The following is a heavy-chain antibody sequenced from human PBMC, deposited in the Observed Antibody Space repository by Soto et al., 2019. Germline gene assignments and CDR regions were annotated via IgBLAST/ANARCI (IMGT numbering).Heavy chain of an antibody. Sequence: QITLKESGPTLVKPTQTLTLTCTFSGFSLSTSGVDVGWIRQPPGKALEWLALIYWDDDKRYKPSLKSRLTITKGASRNQVVLTITIMDPLDTATYYCAHRRPYSNSPEYFFDYWGQGTLVTVSS. CDR3: AHRRPYSNSPEYFFDY. J-gene: IGHJ4*02. CDR2: IYWDDDK. CDR1: GFSLSTSGVD. V-gene: IGHV2-5*02. D-gene: IGHD6-6*01.